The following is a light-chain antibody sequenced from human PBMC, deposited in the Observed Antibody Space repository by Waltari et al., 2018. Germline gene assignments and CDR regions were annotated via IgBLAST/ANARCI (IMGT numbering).Light chain of an antibody. CDR1: QSVSIN. V-gene: IGKV3D-15*01. CDR2: GAS. CDR3: EQYRNWAPWT. J-gene: IGKJ1*01. Sequence: IMMTQSPATLSVSPGERATLSCRASQSVSINLAWYQQQPGQAPRLLIYGASTRATCISARLSGSGFGTEFTLTISSLQSEDFAVYYCEQYRNWAPWTFGQGTKVEIK.